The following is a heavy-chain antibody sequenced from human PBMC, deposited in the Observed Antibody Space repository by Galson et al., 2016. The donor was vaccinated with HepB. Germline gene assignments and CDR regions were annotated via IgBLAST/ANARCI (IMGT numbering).Heavy chain of an antibody. CDR2: ISGYNGKT. J-gene: IGHJ5*02. Sequence: SVKVSCKAYGYTFSSYDISWVRQAPGQELEWVGWISGYNGKTRYAQKFQDRVTVTADTSTNTAYMELRRLRSDDTAMFYCARQYSSSSKFDPWGQGTLVTVSS. CDR1: GYTFSSYD. CDR3: ARQYSSSSKFDP. V-gene: IGHV1-18*01. D-gene: IGHD6-6*01.